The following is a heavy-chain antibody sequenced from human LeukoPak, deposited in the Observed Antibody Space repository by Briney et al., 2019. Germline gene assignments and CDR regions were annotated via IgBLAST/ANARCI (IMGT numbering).Heavy chain of an antibody. J-gene: IGHJ5*02. CDR3: AREGGYCSSTSCYSGWFDP. Sequence: PSQTLSLTCAVSGGSISSGVYSWSWIRQPPGKGLEWVGDIDHSGSIYYNPSHQSQITLSVARSTTPFSPKQSSVTAADTAVYSCAREGGYCSSTSCYSGWFDPWGQGTLVTVSS. CDR2: IDHSGSI. D-gene: IGHD2-2*01. CDR1: GGSISSGVYS. V-gene: IGHV4-30-2*01.